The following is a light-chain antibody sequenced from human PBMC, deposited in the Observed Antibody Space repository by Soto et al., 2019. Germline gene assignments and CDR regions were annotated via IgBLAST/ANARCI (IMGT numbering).Light chain of an antibody. CDR2: TAS. J-gene: IGKJ4*01. Sequence: DIQMTQSPSSVSASVGDRVTITCRASQGISNWLAWYQQKPGKAPNLLIYTASTLESGVPSRFSGSGSGTDFTLTISMLQPEDFATYYCQQVHSFPLTVGGGTKVEIK. V-gene: IGKV1D-12*01. CDR3: QQVHSFPLT. CDR1: QGISNW.